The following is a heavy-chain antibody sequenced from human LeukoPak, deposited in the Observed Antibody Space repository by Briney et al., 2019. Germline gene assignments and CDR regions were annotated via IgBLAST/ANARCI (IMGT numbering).Heavy chain of an antibody. J-gene: IGHJ4*02. Sequence: GRSLRLSCAASGFIYSHYGMHWVRQAPGKGLEWVAVIWSDGTNSFYAGSVKGRFTISRDNSQRTLFLQMNSLRVEDTAMYYCVRDAQRGFDYSNSLRYWGQGTLVTVSS. D-gene: IGHD4-11*01. V-gene: IGHV3-33*08. CDR1: GFIYSHYG. CDR2: IWSDGTNS. CDR3: VRDAQRGFDYSNSLRY.